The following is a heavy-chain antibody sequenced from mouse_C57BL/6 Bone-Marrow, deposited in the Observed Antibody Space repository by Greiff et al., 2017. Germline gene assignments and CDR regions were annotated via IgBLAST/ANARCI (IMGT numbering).Heavy chain of an antibody. D-gene: IGHD3-2*02. Sequence: QVQLKQSGAELARPGASVKLSCKASGYTFTSYGISWVKQRTGQGLEWIGEIYPRSGNTYYNEKFKGKATLTADKSSSTAYMELRSLTSEDSAVYFCARIQLRLAWFAYWGQGTLVTVSA. J-gene: IGHJ3*01. CDR3: ARIQLRLAWFAY. V-gene: IGHV1-81*01. CDR2: IYPRSGNT. CDR1: GYTFTSYG.